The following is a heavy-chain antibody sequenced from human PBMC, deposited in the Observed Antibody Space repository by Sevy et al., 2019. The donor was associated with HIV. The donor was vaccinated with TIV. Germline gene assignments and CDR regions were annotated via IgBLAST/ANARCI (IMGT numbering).Heavy chain of an antibody. CDR2: IYDSGST. CDR1: GGSVSSGSYY. CDR3: ARAKPSRIAAAGTEGYFDY. Sequence: SETPSLTCTVSGGSVSSGSYYWSWIRQPPGKGLEWIGYIYDSGSTNYNPSLKSRVTISVDTSKNQFSLKLSSVTAADTAVYYCARAKPSRIAAAGTEGYFDYWGQGTLVTVSS. D-gene: IGHD6-13*01. V-gene: IGHV4-61*01. J-gene: IGHJ4*02.